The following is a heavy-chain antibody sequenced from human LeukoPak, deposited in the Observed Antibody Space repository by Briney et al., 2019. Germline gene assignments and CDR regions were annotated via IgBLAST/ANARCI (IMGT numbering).Heavy chain of an antibody. V-gene: IGHV3-23*01. J-gene: IGHJ4*02. CDR3: AKDLAYCGGDCYGEAFDY. D-gene: IGHD2-21*02. Sequence: GGSLRLSCAASGLTFSSYAMSWVRQAPGKGLEWVSAISGSGGSTYYADSVKGRFTISRDNSKNTLYLQMNSLRAEDTAVYYCAKDLAYCGGDCYGEAFDYWGQGTLVTVSS. CDR2: ISGSGGST. CDR1: GLTFSSYA.